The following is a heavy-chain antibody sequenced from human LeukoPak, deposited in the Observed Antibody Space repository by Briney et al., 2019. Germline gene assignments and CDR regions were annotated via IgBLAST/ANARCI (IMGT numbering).Heavy chain of an antibody. CDR3: ARAHSSSSTFDL. CDR2: IWYDGSKK. Sequence: GRSLRLSCAASGFTFSDYGIHWIRQAPGQGLEWVALIWYDGSKKYYADSVKGRFTISRDNTKNTLYLQLNSLRADDTAVYYCARAHSSSSTFDLWGQGTLVTVSS. CDR1: GFTFSDYG. J-gene: IGHJ4*02. V-gene: IGHV3-33*01. D-gene: IGHD6-6*01.